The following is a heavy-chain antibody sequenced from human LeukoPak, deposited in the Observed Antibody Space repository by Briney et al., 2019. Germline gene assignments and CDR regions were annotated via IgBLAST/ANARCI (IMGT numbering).Heavy chain of an antibody. CDR3: ARGPNYYGSGRSWFDP. CDR2: INPKGGGT. Sequence: ASVKVSCKATGYTFVDYYIHWVRQAPGQGLEWMAWINPKGGGTNYAQKFQGRVTLTRDTSISAVYMELSRLTSDDTAVYYCARGPNYYGSGRSWFDPWGQGTLVTVSS. J-gene: IGHJ5*02. D-gene: IGHD3-10*01. CDR1: GYTFVDYY. V-gene: IGHV1-2*02.